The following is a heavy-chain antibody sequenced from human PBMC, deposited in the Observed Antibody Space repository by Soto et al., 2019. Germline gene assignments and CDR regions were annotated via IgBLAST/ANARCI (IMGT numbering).Heavy chain of an antibody. CDR3: TIGSWSGEVFDI. Sequence: QVQLVQSGAEVKKPGSSVKVSCKDSGGTFSTYSMIWVRQAPGLGLEWMGRIIPMLGVRNYAQRFQDRVTITADKSTATVHMELSSRRSEDTALYYCTIGSWSGEVFDIWGQGTMVTVSS. CDR1: GGTFSTYS. D-gene: IGHD2-21*01. CDR2: IIPMLGVR. J-gene: IGHJ3*02. V-gene: IGHV1-69*02.